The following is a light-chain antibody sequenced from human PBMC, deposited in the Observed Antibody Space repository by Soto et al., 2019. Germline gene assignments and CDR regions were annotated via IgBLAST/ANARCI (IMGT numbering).Light chain of an antibody. Sequence: DIPMTQSPSSLSASVGDRVTITCRANQNINSYLTWYQQKPGRAPKVLIYAASRLQSGVPARFSGSGSGTEFTLTISSLQPEDLATYYCQQTYSSPPLTFGGGTKVEIK. CDR2: AAS. CDR1: QNINSY. V-gene: IGKV1-39*01. CDR3: QQTYSSPPLT. J-gene: IGKJ4*01.